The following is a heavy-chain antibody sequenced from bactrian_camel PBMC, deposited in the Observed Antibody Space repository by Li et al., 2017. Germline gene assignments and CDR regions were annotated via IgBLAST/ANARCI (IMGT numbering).Heavy chain of an antibody. CDR1: GYTFSRYC. J-gene: IGHJ4*01. Sequence: HVQLVESGGGSVQAGGSLRLSCKASGYTFSRYCMGWFRQAPGKEREGVAGIDSDGTTTYADSVKGRFTISKDNAKNTLYLQMNSLKPEDTAMYYCAADYGGTDYGGSTFPAHPVFCTSRVEYWGQGTQVTVS. V-gene: IGHV3S26*01. D-gene: IGHD6*01. CDR2: IDSDGTT. CDR3: AADYGGTDYGGSTFPAHPVFCTSRVEY.